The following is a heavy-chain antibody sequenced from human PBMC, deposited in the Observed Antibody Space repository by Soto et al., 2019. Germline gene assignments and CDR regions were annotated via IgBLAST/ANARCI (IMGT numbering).Heavy chain of an antibody. Sequence: PGGSLRLSCAASGFTFSSYAMSWVRQAPGKGLEWVSLISGSGGGTYYADSVKGRFTISRDNSKNTLYLQMNSLRAEDTAVFYCATHLSNGSPDYWGQGTLVPVS. CDR1: GFTFSSYA. V-gene: IGHV3-23*01. CDR3: ATHLSNGSPDY. J-gene: IGHJ4*02. D-gene: IGHD2-15*01. CDR2: ISGSGGGT.